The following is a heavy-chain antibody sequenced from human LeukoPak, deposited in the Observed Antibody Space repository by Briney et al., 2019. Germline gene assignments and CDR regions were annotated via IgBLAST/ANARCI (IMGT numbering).Heavy chain of an antibody. Sequence: ASVKVSCKASGYTFTGYYMHWVRQAPGQGLEWMGRINPNSGGTNHAQKFQGRVTMTRDTSISTAYMELSRLRSDDTAVYYCAREGGLYSYGAHWWGQGTLVTVPS. J-gene: IGHJ4*02. CDR3: AREGGLYSYGAHW. CDR2: INPNSGGT. V-gene: IGHV1-2*06. D-gene: IGHD5-18*01. CDR1: GYTFTGYY.